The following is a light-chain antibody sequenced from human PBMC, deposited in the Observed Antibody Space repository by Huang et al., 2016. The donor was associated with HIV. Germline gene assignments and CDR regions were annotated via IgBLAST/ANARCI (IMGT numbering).Light chain of an antibody. CDR2: GSY. CDR1: QSVLKN. Sequence: ENLMTQSPSTLSVSPGESATLSCRASQSVLKNLAWYQQKPGQAPKLLIYGSYTRSDGIPARFSGSGSETDFTLTISSLQSEDFAVYYCQQYNTSPRTFGQGTKVEV. CDR3: QQYNTSPRT. J-gene: IGKJ1*01. V-gene: IGKV3-15*01.